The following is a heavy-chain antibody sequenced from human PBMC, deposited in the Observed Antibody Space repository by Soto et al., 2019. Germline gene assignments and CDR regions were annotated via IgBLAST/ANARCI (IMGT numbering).Heavy chain of an antibody. Sequence: QVQVVPSGVEVRRPGSSVKVSCKASGDTFKNCVISWVRQAPGQGLEWMGGIIHLFGTTDFAQRFQGRHTITTAESTTTAYMALSRLRSEDTATYYCAAELGFGKVSVVWVQGNTVSVSS. CDR3: AAELGFGKVSVV. J-gene: IGHJ6*02. V-gene: IGHV1-69*01. CDR2: IIHLFGTT. D-gene: IGHD7-27*01. CDR1: GDTFKNCV.